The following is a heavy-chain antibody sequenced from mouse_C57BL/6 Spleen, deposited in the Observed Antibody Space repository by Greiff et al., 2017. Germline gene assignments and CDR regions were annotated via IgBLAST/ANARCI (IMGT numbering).Heavy chain of an antibody. CDR2: IDPEDGEN. J-gene: IGHJ4*01. V-gene: IGHV14-2*01. CDR1: GFNINDYY. CDR3: ACSSLYYYARDY. D-gene: IGHD1-1*01. Sequence: EVKLMESGAELVKPGASVKLSCTASGFNINDYYMHWVKQTTEQGLEWIGRIDPEDGENKYAPKFQGKATVTADTSSNTAYMQLSSLTSEDTGVYYSACSSLYYYARDYWGQGTSVTVSS.